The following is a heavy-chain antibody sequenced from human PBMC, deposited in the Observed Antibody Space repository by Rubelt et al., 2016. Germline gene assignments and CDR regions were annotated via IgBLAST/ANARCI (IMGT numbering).Heavy chain of an antibody. Sequence: QVQLQQWGAGLLKPSETLSLTCAVYGGSFSGYYWSWIRQPPGKGLEWIGYIYYSGSTNYNPSLKSRVTISVDTSKNQFSLKLSSVTAADTAVYYCARGPISAAVRWFDPWGQGTLVTVSS. CDR1: GGSFSGYY. V-gene: IGHV4-34*11. J-gene: IGHJ5*02. CDR2: IYYSGST. CDR3: ARGPISAAVRWFDP. D-gene: IGHD6-13*01.